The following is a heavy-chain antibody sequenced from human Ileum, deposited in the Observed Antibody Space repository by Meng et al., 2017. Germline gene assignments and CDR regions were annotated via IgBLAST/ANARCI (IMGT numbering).Heavy chain of an antibody. CDR3: AKDQVSVTKTRGRSDSYYYYGLSV. CDR2: IYSSGDT. CDR1: GGSINYQH. Sequence: SETLSLTCTVSGGSINYQHWNWIRQPAGGGLEWIGRIYSSGDTNYNPSLKSRVTMSVDTSKNQFSLTLNSVTAADTAVYYCAKDQVSVTKTRGRSDSYYYYGLSVWGQGTTVTVSS. D-gene: IGHD3-10*01. J-gene: IGHJ6*02. V-gene: IGHV4-4*07.